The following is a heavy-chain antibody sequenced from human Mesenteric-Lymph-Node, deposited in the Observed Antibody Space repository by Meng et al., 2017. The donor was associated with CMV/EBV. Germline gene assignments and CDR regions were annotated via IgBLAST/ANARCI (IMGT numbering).Heavy chain of an antibody. CDR2: ISGGGDTT. V-gene: IGHV3-23*01. CDR1: GFSFSSYG. CDR3: AKDIYSMYSLGWDH. Sequence: GESLKISCAASGFSFSSYGMYWVRQAAGKGLEWVSGISGGGDTTYYADSVRGRFTVSRDNSRTTLYLQMNSLSPEDTAVYFCAKDIYSMYSLGWDHWGLGTLVTVSS. J-gene: IGHJ4*02. D-gene: IGHD6-19*01.